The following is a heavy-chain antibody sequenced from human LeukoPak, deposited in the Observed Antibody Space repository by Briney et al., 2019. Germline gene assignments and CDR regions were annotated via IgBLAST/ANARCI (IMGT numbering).Heavy chain of an antibody. CDR1: GFTFGDYA. CDR2: IRSKAYGGTT. D-gene: IGHD3-22*01. J-gene: IGHJ4*02. CDR3: AKAIDYDSSDLDY. Sequence: PGGSLRLSCTASGFTFGDYAMSWFRQAPGKGLEWVGFIRSKAYGGTTEYAASVKGRFTISRDDSKSIAYLQMNSLRAEDTAVYYCAKAIDYDSSDLDYWGQGTLVTVSS. V-gene: IGHV3-49*03.